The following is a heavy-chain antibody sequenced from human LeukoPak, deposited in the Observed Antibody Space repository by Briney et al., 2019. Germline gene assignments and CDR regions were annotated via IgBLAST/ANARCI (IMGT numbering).Heavy chain of an antibody. Sequence: GGSLRLSCAASGFTFSDYYMSWIRQAPGKGLEWVSYISSSGSTIYYADSVKGRFTISRDNAKNSLYLQMNSLRAEDTAVYYCAGDRAVPAAMGYYYYYYMDVWGKGTTVTVSS. CDR1: GFTFSDYY. CDR3: AGDRAVPAAMGYYYYYYMDV. CDR2: ISSSGSTI. V-gene: IGHV3-11*04. J-gene: IGHJ6*03. D-gene: IGHD2-2*01.